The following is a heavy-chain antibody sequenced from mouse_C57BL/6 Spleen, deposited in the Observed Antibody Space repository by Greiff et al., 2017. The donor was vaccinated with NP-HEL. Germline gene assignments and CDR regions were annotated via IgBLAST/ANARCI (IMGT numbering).Heavy chain of an antibody. Sequence: QVQLQQSGAELVKPGASVKISCKASGYAFSSYWMNWVKQRPGKGLEWIGQIYPGDGDTNYNGKFKGKATLTADKSSSTAYMQLSSLTSEDSAVYFCARGGDGYFFFADWGQGTLVTVSA. V-gene: IGHV1-80*01. J-gene: IGHJ3*01. D-gene: IGHD2-3*01. CDR1: GYAFSSYW. CDR2: IYPGDGDT. CDR3: ARGGDGYFFFAD.